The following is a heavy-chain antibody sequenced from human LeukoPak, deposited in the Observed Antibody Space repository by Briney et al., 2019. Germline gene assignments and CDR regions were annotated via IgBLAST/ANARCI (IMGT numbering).Heavy chain of an antibody. Sequence: GGSLRLSCAASGFTFSGFGMHWVRQAPGMGLEWVAFIWSHGNTKYYADSVKGRFTISRDNSKNTLYLQMNSLRAEDTAVYYCAKPYSGSYLNWFDSWGQGTLVTVSS. CDR3: AKPYSGSYLNWFDS. D-gene: IGHD1-26*01. V-gene: IGHV3-30*02. CDR2: IWSHGNTK. CDR1: GFTFSGFG. J-gene: IGHJ5*01.